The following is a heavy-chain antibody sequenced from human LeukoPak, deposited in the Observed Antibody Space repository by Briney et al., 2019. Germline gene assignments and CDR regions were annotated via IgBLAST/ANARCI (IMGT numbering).Heavy chain of an antibody. CDR2: IKEDGNEK. CDR3: ASGFGTDS. CDR1: GFTFSDSW. J-gene: IGHJ4*02. Sequence: GGSLRLSCAASGFTFSDSWMNWVRQAPGKGLEWVANIKEDGNEKHYVDSVKGRFTISRDNAKNTLYLQMNSLKVEDTAVYHCASGFGTDSWGQGTLVTVSS. V-gene: IGHV3-7*05. D-gene: IGHD3-10*01.